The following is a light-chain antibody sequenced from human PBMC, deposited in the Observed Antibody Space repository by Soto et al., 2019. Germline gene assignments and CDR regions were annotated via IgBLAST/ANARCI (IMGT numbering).Light chain of an antibody. V-gene: IGLV1-47*02. Sequence: QSVLTHPPSTSGTPGQGVAISCSGSSSNIGSNYVYWYQQLPGTAPKLLIYNNNQRPSGVPDRFSASKSGTSASLAIRGLRSDDEADYYCSSWDGSLSGYVFGAGTKVTXL. J-gene: IGLJ1*01. CDR2: NNN. CDR1: SSNIGSNY. CDR3: SSWDGSLSGYV.